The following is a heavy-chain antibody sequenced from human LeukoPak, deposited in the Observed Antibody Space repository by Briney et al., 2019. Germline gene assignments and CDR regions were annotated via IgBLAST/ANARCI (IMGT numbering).Heavy chain of an antibody. V-gene: IGHV3-23*01. Sequence: GGSLRLSCTAPGFTLSDYYMTWIRQAPGKGLEWVSLIIASSGSTFYADSVKGRFTISRDNSKNTLYLQMNSLRAEDTAVYYCAKGGYDYVEMGYFDYWGQGTLVTVSS. J-gene: IGHJ4*02. CDR1: GFTLSDYY. CDR3: AKGGYDYVEMGYFDY. CDR2: IIASSGST. D-gene: IGHD5-12*01.